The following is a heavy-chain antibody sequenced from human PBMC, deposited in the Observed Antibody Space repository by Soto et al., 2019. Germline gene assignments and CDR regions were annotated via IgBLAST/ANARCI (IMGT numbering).Heavy chain of an antibody. J-gene: IGHJ4*02. CDR2: IYYSGST. Sequence: QVQLQESGPGLVKPSETLSLTCTVSGGSISSYYWSWIRQPPGKGLEWIGYIYYSGSTNYNPSLKSRVPLSVDTSKNQFSLKLSSVTAADTAVYYCARELPGAMVRGVYFDYWGQGTLVTVSS. D-gene: IGHD3-10*01. CDR1: GGSISSYY. V-gene: IGHV4-59*01. CDR3: ARELPGAMVRGVYFDY.